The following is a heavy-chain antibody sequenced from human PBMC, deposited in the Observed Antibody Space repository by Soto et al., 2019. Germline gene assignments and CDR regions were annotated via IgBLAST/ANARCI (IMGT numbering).Heavy chain of an antibody. V-gene: IGHV4-59*01. CDR3: ASGEVGLKRFDY. Sequence: SETLSLTCTVSGGSISTYYWSWIRQPPGKGLEWIGYISYSGSTNHNPSLKSRVTISVDTSKNQFSLSLSSVTAADTAVYYCASGEVGLKRFDYWGQGTLVTVSS. CDR1: GGSISTYY. D-gene: IGHD1-26*01. J-gene: IGHJ4*02. CDR2: ISYSGST.